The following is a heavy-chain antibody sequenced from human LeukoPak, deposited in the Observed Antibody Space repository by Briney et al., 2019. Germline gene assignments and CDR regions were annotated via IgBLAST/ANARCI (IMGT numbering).Heavy chain of an antibody. Sequence: SETLSLTCAAYGGSFSGYYWSWIRQPPGKGLEWIGEINHSGSTNYNPSLKSRVTISVDTSKNQFSLKLSSVTAADTAVYYCARDSSGWFNYWGQGTLVTVSS. CDR1: GGSFSGYY. CDR2: INHSGST. J-gene: IGHJ4*02. V-gene: IGHV4-34*01. CDR3: ARDSSGWFNY. D-gene: IGHD6-19*01.